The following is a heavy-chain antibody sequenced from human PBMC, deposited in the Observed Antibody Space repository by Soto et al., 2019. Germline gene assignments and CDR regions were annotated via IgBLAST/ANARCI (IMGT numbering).Heavy chain of an antibody. V-gene: IGHV4-39*01. Sequence: QLPLQESGPGLVKPSETLSLTCTVSGGSISSSSYYWGWIRQPPGKGLEWIGSIYYSGSTYYNPSLKSRVTISVDTSKNQFSLKLSSVTAADTAVYYCARLGVTPNFDYWGQGTLVTVSS. CDR1: GGSISSSSYY. CDR3: ARLGVTPNFDY. J-gene: IGHJ4*02. D-gene: IGHD3-3*01. CDR2: IYYSGST.